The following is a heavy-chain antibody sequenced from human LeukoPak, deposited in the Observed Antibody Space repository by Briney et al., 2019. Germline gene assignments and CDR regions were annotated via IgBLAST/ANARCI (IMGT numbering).Heavy chain of an antibody. Sequence: GGSLRLSCAASGFTFSSYSMNWVRQAPGKGLEWVSSISSSSSYIYYADSVKGRFTISRDNAKNSLYLQMNSLRAEDTAVYYCARDGYPFRPYFDYWGQGTLVTVSS. CDR2: ISSSSSYI. J-gene: IGHJ4*02. CDR1: GFTFSSYS. V-gene: IGHV3-21*01. D-gene: IGHD5-12*01. CDR3: ARDGYPFRPYFDY.